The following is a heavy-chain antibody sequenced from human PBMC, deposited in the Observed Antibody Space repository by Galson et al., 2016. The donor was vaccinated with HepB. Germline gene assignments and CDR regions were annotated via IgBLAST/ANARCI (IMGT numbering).Heavy chain of an antibody. Sequence: SLRLSCAASRLTFSTYWMTWVRQAPGNGLEWVANINQNGGRTNYVDSVKGRFTISRDNAKNSLYLQMNSLRPEDTAIYYCARDRSPAQANNWYAALDIWGQGTLVTGSS. D-gene: IGHD2-8*01. J-gene: IGHJ3*02. CDR1: RLTFSTYW. V-gene: IGHV3-7*04. CDR3: ARDRSPAQANNWYAALDI. CDR2: INQNGGRT.